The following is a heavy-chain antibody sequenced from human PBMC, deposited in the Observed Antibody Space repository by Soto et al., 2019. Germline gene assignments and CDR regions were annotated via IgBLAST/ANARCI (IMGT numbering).Heavy chain of an antibody. J-gene: IGHJ5*02. Sequence: SETLSLTCGAYGGSFRNYYRIWVRQPPGKDMGWIGEVKHSGEATFSPALQSRVSISLETSNNHFSLTLTSVTVADTAIYFCGGSERFPMSWFEPWGQGTQVTISS. CDR2: VKHSGEA. CDR3: GGSERFPMSWFEP. V-gene: IGHV4-34*01. D-gene: IGHD3-10*01. CDR1: GGSFRNYY.